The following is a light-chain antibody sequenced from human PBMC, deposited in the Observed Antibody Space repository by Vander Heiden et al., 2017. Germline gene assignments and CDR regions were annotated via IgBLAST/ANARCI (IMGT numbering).Light chain of an antibody. V-gene: IGKV3-15*01. CDR3: QQYSNWPKT. CDR1: HSVSDK. J-gene: IGKJ1*01. Sequence: EAVMTQSPASLSVSPGERVTLSCRASHSVSDKLAWYQQRPGQPPRLLIYGASTRATGVPARFSGSGSGTEFTLTVSSLQSEDFAVYYCQQYSNWPKTFGQGTKVEIK. CDR2: GAS.